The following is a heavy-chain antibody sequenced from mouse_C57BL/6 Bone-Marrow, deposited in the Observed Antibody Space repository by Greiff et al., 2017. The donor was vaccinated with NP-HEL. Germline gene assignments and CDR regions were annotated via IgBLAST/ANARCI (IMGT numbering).Heavy chain of an antibody. V-gene: IGHV1-26*01. CDR1: GYTFTVYY. Sequence: EVQLQQSGPELVKPGASVKISCKASGYTFTVYYMNWVKQSHGKSLEWIGDINPNNGGTSYNQKFKGKATLTVDKSSSTAYMELRSLTSEDSAVYYCARRGTYYYGSSCDWYFDVWGTGTTVTVSS. CDR3: ARRGTYYYGSSCDWYFDV. CDR2: INPNNGGT. D-gene: IGHD1-1*01. J-gene: IGHJ1*03.